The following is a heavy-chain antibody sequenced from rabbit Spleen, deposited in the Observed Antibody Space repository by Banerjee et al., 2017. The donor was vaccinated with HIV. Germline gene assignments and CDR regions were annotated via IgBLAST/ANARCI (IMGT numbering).Heavy chain of an antibody. CDR3: ARETSSGWGVVSYYFNL. V-gene: IGHV1S45*01. D-gene: IGHD4-1*01. CDR2: IYAGSSGNT. J-gene: IGHJ4*01. Sequence: QEQLKESGGGLVQPEGSLTLTCTASGFSFSETAVMCWVRQAPGKGLEWIACIYAGSSGNTYYASWAKGRFTISKTSSTTVTLQMTSLTAADTATYFCARETSSGWGVVSYYFNLWGPGTLVTVS. CDR1: GFSFSETAV.